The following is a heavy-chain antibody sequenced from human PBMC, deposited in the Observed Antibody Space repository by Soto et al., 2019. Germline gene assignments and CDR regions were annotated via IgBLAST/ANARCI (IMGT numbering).Heavy chain of an antibody. J-gene: IGHJ6*02. Sequence: GESLKISCKGSGYSFTSYWISWVRQMPGKGLEWMGRIDPSDSYTNYSPSFQGHVTISADKSISTAYLQWSSLKASDTAMYYCALGYSSSTRGGYYYYGMDVWGQGTTVTVYS. CDR3: ALGYSSSTRGGYYYYGMDV. CDR2: IDPSDSYT. V-gene: IGHV5-10-1*01. D-gene: IGHD6-13*01. CDR1: GYSFTSYW.